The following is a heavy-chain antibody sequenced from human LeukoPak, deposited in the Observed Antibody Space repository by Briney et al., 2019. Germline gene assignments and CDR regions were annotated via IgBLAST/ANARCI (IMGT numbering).Heavy chain of an antibody. CDR2: IIPMLGIA. J-gene: IGHJ4*02. D-gene: IGHD1-26*01. CDR3: ATVGDSPYYFAH. V-gene: IGHV1-69*04. CDR1: GGTFSSYA. Sequence: SVKVSCKASGGTFSSYAITWVRQAPGQGLEWMGRIIPMLGIANYAQKFLGRVTITAGKATSTAYMELSSLSSEDTAVYSCATVGDSPYYFAHWGQGTLVTVSS.